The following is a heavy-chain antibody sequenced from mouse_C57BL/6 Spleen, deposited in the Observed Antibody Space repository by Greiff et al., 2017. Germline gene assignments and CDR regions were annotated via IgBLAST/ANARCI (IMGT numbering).Heavy chain of an antibody. D-gene: IGHD3-2*02. J-gene: IGHJ3*01. V-gene: IGHV14-2*01. CDR2: IDPEDGET. CDR1: GFNIKDYY. Sequence: VQLKQSGAELVKPGASVKLSCTASGFNIKDYYMHWVKQRTEQGLEWIGRIDPEDGETKYAPKFQGKATITADTSSNTAYLQLSSLTSEDTAVYNCALARQLSLPWFAYWGQGTLVTVSA. CDR3: ALARQLSLPWFAY.